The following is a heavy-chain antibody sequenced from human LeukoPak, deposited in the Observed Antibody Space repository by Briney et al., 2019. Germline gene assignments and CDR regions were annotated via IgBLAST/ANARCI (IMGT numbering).Heavy chain of an antibody. CDR1: GFTFTSSA. J-gene: IGHJ4*02. Sequence: SVKVSCKASGFTFTSSAVQWVRRARGQRLEWIGWIVVGSGNTNYAQKFQERVTITRDMSTSTAYMELSSLRSEDTAVYYCAASPDYYDSSGYSYYFDYWGQGTLVTVSS. D-gene: IGHD3-22*01. CDR3: AASPDYYDSSGYSYYFDY. CDR2: IVVGSGNT. V-gene: IGHV1-58*01.